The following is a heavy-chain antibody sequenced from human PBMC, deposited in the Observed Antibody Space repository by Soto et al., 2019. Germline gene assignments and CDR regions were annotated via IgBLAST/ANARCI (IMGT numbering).Heavy chain of an antibody. D-gene: IGHD3-3*01. J-gene: IGHJ6*02. CDR1: GYTFTAYY. V-gene: IGHV1-2*02. CDR3: ARKGDFWSGYYYYYGMDV. CDR2: IDPNSGGT. Sequence: ASVKVSCKASGYTFTAYYMHWVRQAPGQGLEWMGWIDPNSGGTKYAQKLQGRVTMTTDTSTSTAYMELRSLRSDDTAVYYCARKGDFWSGYYYYYGMDVWGQGTTVTVSS.